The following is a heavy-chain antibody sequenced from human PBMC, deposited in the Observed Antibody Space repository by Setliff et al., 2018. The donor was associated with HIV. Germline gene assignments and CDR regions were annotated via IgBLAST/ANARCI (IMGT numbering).Heavy chain of an antibody. CDR1: GFSLSPRGMS. CDR3: ARGSESLTYFDN. Sequence: SGPTLVNPTQTLTLTCTFSGFSLSPRGMSVSWIRQPPGKALEWLARIDWDDAKYYSTSLKTRLTISKDTSKNQVVLTMTNMDPVDTAAYYCARGSESLTYFDNLGPGTLVTVSS. D-gene: IGHD3-10*01. CDR2: IDWDDAK. J-gene: IGHJ4*02. V-gene: IGHV2-70*11.